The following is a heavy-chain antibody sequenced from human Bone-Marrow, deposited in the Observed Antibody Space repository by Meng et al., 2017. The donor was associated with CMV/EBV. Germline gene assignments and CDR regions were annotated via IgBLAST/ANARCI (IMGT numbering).Heavy chain of an antibody. Sequence: QLMQSGAGVKEPGASVKVSCKTSGYTFSDYYMHWVRQAPGQGLEWMGWISAYNGNTNYAQKLQGRVTMTTDTSTSTAYMELRSLRSDDTAVYYCVVGRGFDYWGQGTLVTVAS. CDR2: ISAYNGNT. J-gene: IGHJ4*02. D-gene: IGHD2-2*01. CDR1: GYTFSDYY. CDR3: VVGRGFDY. V-gene: IGHV1-18*04.